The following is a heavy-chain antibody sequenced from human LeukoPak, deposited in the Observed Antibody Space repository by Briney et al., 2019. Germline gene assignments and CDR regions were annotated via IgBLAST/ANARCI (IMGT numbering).Heavy chain of an antibody. D-gene: IGHD5-18*01. J-gene: IGHJ6*03. Sequence: GGSLRLSCAASGFTFSSYWMTWVRQAPGKGLEWVANIKQDGSEKYYVDSVKGRFTICRDNAKNSLYLQMNSLRAEDTAVYYCATIQLWFYYMDVWGKGTTVTVSS. CDR3: ATIQLWFYYMDV. CDR2: IKQDGSEK. V-gene: IGHV3-7*01. CDR1: GFTFSSYW.